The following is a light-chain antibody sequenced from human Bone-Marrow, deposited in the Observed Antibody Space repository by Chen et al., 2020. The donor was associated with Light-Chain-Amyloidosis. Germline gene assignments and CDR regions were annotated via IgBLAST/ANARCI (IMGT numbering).Light chain of an antibody. J-gene: IGKJ3*01. CDR1: QNFTSN. Sequence: IVLTQSPATLSLSPGERATLSCRASQNFTSNVAWYQQKPSQAPRLLIYDASTRATGIPARFSGSGSGTDFTLTINSLEPEDFAVYYCQQRSSWPITFGPGTRVDIK. CDR2: DAS. CDR3: QQRSSWPIT. V-gene: IGKV3-11*01.